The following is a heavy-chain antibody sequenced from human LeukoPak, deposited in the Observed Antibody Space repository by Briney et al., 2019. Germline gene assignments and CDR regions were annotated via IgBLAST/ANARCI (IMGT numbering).Heavy chain of an antibody. Sequence: SETLSLTCAVYGGSFSVYYWSWIRQPPGKGLEWIGEINHSGSTNYNPSLKSRVTISVDTSKNQFSLKLSSVTAADTAVYYCARSSRLDYWGQGTLVTVSS. CDR2: INHSGST. CDR3: ARSSRLDY. D-gene: IGHD2-21*01. V-gene: IGHV4-34*01. J-gene: IGHJ4*02. CDR1: GGSFSVYY.